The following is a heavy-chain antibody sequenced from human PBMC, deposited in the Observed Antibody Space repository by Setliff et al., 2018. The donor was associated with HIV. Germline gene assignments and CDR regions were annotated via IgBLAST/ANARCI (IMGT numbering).Heavy chain of an antibody. CDR3: AKDHATSSWFTALLDY. Sequence: GGSLRLSCEASGFTFSTYSMNWVRQAPGKGLEWVSSISASATYIYYADSVKGRFTISRDNAENSLYLQMNSLTAEDTAVYYCAKDHATSSWFTALLDYWGQGALVTVSS. J-gene: IGHJ4*02. CDR2: ISASATYI. CDR1: GFTFSTYS. V-gene: IGHV3-21*04. D-gene: IGHD6-13*01.